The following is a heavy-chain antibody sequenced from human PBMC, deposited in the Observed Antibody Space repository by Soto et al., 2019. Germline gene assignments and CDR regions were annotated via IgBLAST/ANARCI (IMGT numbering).Heavy chain of an antibody. D-gene: IGHD3-10*01. J-gene: IGHJ6*03. V-gene: IGHV3-15*01. CDR2: IKSKTDGGTT. CDR1: GFTFSNAW. CDR3: TTAREVLLWFGELYYYMDV. Sequence: GGSLRLSCAASGFTFSNAWMSWVRQAPGKGLEWVGRIKSKTDGGTTDYAAPVKGRFTISRDDSKNTLYLQMNSLKTEDTAVYYCTTAREVLLWFGELYYYMDVWGKGTTVTVSS.